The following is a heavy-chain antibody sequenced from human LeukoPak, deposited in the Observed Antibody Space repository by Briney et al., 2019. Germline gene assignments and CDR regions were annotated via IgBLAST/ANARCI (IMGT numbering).Heavy chain of an antibody. V-gene: IGHV3-30*18. J-gene: IGHJ3*02. CDR2: ISYDGSNK. CDR1: GFTFSSYG. Sequence: GRSLRLSCAASGFTFSSYGMHWVRQAPGKGLEWVAVISYDGSNKYYADSVKGRFTISRDNSKNTLYLQMNSLRAEDTAVYYCAKLSVDLYDILTGYLDAFDIWGQGTMVTVSS. CDR3: AKLSVDLYDILTGYLDAFDI. D-gene: IGHD3-9*01.